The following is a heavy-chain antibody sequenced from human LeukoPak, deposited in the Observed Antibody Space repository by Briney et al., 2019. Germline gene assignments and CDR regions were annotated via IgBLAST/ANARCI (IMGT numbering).Heavy chain of an antibody. CDR1: GYTFVTYG. V-gene: IGHV1-18*04. D-gene: IGHD6-19*01. CDR2: ISAYNGNT. CDR3: ARDGRPGYSSGWYLDY. J-gene: IGHJ4*02. Sequence: ASVKVSCKASGYTFVTYGISWVRQAPGQGLEWMGWISAYNGNTNYAQKLQGRVTMTTDTSTSTAYMELRSLRSDDTAVYYCARDGRPGYSSGWYLDYWGQGTLVTVSS.